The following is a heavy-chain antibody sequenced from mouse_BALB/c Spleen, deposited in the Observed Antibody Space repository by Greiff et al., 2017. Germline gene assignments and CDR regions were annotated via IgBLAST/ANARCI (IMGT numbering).Heavy chain of an antibody. V-gene: IGHV1-39*01. CDR3: AREELSDAMDY. J-gene: IGHJ4*01. Sequence: EVQLQQTGPELVKPGASVKISCKASGYSFTDYIMLWVKQSHGKSLEWIGNINPYYGSTSYNLKFKGKATLTVDKSSSTAYMQLNSLTSEDSAVYYCAREELSDAMDYWGQGTSVTVSS. D-gene: IGHD2-12*01. CDR2: INPYYGST. CDR1: GYSFTDYI.